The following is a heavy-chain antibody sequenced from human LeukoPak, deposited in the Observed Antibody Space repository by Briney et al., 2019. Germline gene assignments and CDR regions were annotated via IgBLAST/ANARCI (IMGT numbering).Heavy chain of an antibody. CDR1: GYSISSGYY. CDR3: ARVTGRYGSPFDY. Sequence: PSETLSLTCTVSGYSISSGYYWGWIRQPPGKGLEWIGYIYYSGSTNYNPSLKSRVTISVDTSKNQFSLKLNSVTAADTAVYYCARVTGRYGSPFDYWGQGTLVTVSS. CDR2: IYYSGST. J-gene: IGHJ4*02. D-gene: IGHD3-10*01. V-gene: IGHV4-61*01.